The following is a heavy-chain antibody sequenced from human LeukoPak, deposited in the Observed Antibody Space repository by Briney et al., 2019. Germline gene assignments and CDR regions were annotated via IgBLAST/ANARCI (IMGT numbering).Heavy chain of an antibody. CDR1: GFTFSSYA. J-gene: IGHJ5*02. D-gene: IGHD3-9*01. Sequence: GGSLRLSCAASGFTFSSYAMSWVRQAPGKGLEWVSATSGSGGSTYYADSVKGRFTISRDNSKNTLYLQMNSLRAEDTAVYYCAKVDWLSTELWFDPWGQGTLVTVSS. CDR2: TSGSGGST. V-gene: IGHV3-23*01. CDR3: AKVDWLSTELWFDP.